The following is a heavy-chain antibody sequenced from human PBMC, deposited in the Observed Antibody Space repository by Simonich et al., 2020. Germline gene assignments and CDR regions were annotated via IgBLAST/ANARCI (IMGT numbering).Heavy chain of an antibody. D-gene: IGHD6-19*01. CDR2: ISSSSSYI. Sequence: EVQLVESGGGLVKPGGSLRLSCAASGFTFSSYSMNWVRQAPGKGLGWVSSISSSSSYIYYADSVKGRFPISRDNAKNSLYLQMNSLRAEDTAVYYCARWIAVAGTGAYGMDVWGQGTTVTVSS. CDR1: GFTFSSYS. J-gene: IGHJ6*02. CDR3: ARWIAVAGTGAYGMDV. V-gene: IGHV3-21*01.